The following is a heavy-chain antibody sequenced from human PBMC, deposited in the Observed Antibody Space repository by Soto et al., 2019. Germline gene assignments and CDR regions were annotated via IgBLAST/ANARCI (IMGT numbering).Heavy chain of an antibody. J-gene: IGHJ5*02. D-gene: IGHD6-13*01. V-gene: IGHV3-48*01. Sequence: GGSLRLSCAASGFTFSTYSMNWVRQAPGKGLEWVSYISSRSSTIFYTDSVKGRFTVSRDNAKNSLYLQMNSLRAEDTAVYYCARVVGSSWYGSSGGWFDPWGQGTLVTVS. CDR2: ISSRSSTI. CDR1: GFTFSTYS. CDR3: ARVVGSSWYGSSGGWFDP.